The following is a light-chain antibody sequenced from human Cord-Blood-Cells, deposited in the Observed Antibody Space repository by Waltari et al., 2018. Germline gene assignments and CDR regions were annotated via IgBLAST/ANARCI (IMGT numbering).Light chain of an antibody. CDR1: ALPKQY. Sequence: SYELTQPPSVSVSPGQTARITCSGDALPKQYAYWYQQKPGQAPGLGIYKDSERPSGIPERFSGSSSGTTVTVTISGVQAEDEADYYCQSADSSGTYVVFGGGTKLTVL. CDR3: QSADSSGTYVV. J-gene: IGLJ2*01. CDR2: KDS. V-gene: IGLV3-25*03.